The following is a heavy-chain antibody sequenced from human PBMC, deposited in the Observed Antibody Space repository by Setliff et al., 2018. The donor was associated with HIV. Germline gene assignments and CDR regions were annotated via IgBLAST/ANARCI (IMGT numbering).Heavy chain of an antibody. D-gene: IGHD6-19*01. V-gene: IGHV4-34*01. Sequence: SETLSLTCAVYGGSFSGYYWSSIRQPPGKGLEWIGEINHSGSTNYNPSLKSRVTISVDTSKNQFSLKLSSVTAADTAVYYCAIRGSSGWYVGGYFDYWGQGTLVTVSS. CDR2: INHSGST. CDR3: AIRGSSGWYVGGYFDY. J-gene: IGHJ4*02. CDR1: GGSFSGYY.